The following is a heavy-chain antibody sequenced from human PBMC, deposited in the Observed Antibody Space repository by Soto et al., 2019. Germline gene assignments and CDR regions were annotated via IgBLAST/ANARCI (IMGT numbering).Heavy chain of an antibody. CDR2: ITYSGST. Sequence: QVQLQQWGARLLKPSETLSLTCAVYGGSFSNNYWSWIRRPPGKGLEWIGEITYSGSTNYNPSLKSGVTISIDTSKNQFSLKLSSVTAADTAVYYCARVMGPHYGMDVWGQGTAVTVSS. CDR1: GGSFSNNY. CDR3: ARVMGPHYGMDV. V-gene: IGHV4-34*01. J-gene: IGHJ6*02. D-gene: IGHD2-8*01.